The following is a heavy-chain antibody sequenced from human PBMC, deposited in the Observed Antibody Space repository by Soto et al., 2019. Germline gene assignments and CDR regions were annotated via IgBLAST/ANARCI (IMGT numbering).Heavy chain of an antibody. J-gene: IGHJ5*02. CDR1: GYRFTKYY. CDR3: ASHCSTRCSDWIDP. V-gene: IGHV1-46*03. Sequence: QVQLVQSGPEVKKPGASVKISCRASGYRFTKYYIHWVRQAPGQGLEWMGVIDPRGGDTTYAQKFQDRVTMTRDVALSTAFLDLASLRSEDTAMYFCASHCSTRCSDWIDPWGQGTLVIVSS. D-gene: IGHD2-15*01. CDR2: IDPRGGDT.